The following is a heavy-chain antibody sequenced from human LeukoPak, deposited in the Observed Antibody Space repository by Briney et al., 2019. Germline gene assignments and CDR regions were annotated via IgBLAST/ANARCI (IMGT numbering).Heavy chain of an antibody. CDR2: ISSSSSYI. D-gene: IGHD2-2*01. CDR1: GFTFSSYS. CDR3: AKEGRSTSCFDY. J-gene: IGHJ4*02. Sequence: GGSLRLSCAASGFTFSSYSMNWVRQAPGKGLEWVSSISSSSSYIYYADSVKGRFTISRDNAKNSLYLQMNSLRAEDTAVYYCAKEGRSTSCFDYWGQGTLVTVSS. V-gene: IGHV3-21*01.